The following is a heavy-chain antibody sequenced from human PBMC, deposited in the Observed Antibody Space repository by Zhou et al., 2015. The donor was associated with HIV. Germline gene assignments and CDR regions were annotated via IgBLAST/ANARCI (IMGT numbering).Heavy chain of an antibody. D-gene: IGHD3-10*01. CDR1: GGTFSSYA. Sequence: QVQLVQSGAEVKKPGSSVKVSCKASGGTFSSYAISWVRQAPGQGLEWMGGIIPIFGTANYAQKFQGRVTITADESTSTAYMELSSLRSEDTAVYYCARAGASGSGSLRGFPMSFDIVGPRDNGHRLF. CDR2: IIPIFGTA. J-gene: IGHJ3*02. V-gene: IGHV1-69*01. CDR3: ARAGASGSGSLRGFPMSFDI.